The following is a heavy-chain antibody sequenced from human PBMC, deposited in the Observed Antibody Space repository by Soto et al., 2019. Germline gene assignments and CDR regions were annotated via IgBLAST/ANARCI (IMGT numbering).Heavy chain of an antibody. Sequence: SETLSLTCTVSGGSISSYYWSWIRQPPGKGLEWIGYIYYSGSTNYNPSLKSRVTISVDTSKNQFSLKLSSVTAADTAVYYCASGNFWSGYYSYFDDWGQGTLVTVSS. D-gene: IGHD3-3*01. J-gene: IGHJ4*02. CDR2: IYYSGST. CDR3: ASGNFWSGYYSYFDD. V-gene: IGHV4-59*01. CDR1: GGSISSYY.